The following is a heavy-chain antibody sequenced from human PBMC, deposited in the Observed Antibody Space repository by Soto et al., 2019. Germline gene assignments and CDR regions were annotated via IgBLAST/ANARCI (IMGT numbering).Heavy chain of an antibody. J-gene: IGHJ4*02. D-gene: IGHD2-15*01. CDR1: GFTFSSYA. CDR2: ISGSADST. CDR3: AKRRSVVVAAGTNY. Sequence: GGSLRLSCAASGFTFSSYAMSWVRQAPGKGLEWVSVISGSADSTYYADSVKGRFTISRDNSKNTLYLQMNSLRAEDTAVYYCAKRRSVVVAAGTNYWGQGTLVTVSS. V-gene: IGHV3-23*01.